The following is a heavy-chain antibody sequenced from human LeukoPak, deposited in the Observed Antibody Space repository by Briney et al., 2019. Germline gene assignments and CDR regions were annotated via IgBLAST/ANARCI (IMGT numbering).Heavy chain of an antibody. J-gene: IGHJ3*02. Sequence: GRSLTLSCAVSGFTFSNYDMHWVRQAPGKGLEWVAVIWYGGSNKYSADSVKGRFTISRDNSKNTLYLQMNSLRAEDTAVYYCARESQYCSGGSCYDAFDIWGQGTMVTVSS. CDR3: ARESQYCSGGSCYDAFDI. CDR2: IWYGGSNK. D-gene: IGHD2-15*01. CDR1: GFTFSNYD. V-gene: IGHV3-33*01.